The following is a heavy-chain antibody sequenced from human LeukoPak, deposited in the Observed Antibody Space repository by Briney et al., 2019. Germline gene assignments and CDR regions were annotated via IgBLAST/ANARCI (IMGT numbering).Heavy chain of an antibody. CDR2: INHSGST. CDR1: GGSFSGYY. J-gene: IGHJ4*02. Sequence: SETLSLTCAVYGGSFSGYYWSWIRQPPGKGLEWIGEINHSGSTNYNPSLKSRVTISVDTSKNQFSLKLNSVTAADTAVYYCARDRGIAARSGGDFDYWGQGTLVTVSS. V-gene: IGHV4-34*01. CDR3: ARDRGIAARSGGDFDY. D-gene: IGHD6-6*01.